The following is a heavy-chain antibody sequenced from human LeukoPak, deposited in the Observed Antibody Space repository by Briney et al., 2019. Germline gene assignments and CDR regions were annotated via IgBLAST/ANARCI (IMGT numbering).Heavy chain of an antibody. V-gene: IGHV4-39*07. Sequence: SETLSLTCSVSGGSISSSLHYWAWTRQPPGKGLEWLATISESGTTYYNPSLKSRVTISLDTSKNQFSLKLSSVTAADTAVYYCTRSLGVVIHGGMDVWGQGTTVTVSS. CDR3: TRSLGVVIHGGMDV. D-gene: IGHD3-3*01. CDR2: ISESGTT. J-gene: IGHJ6*02. CDR1: GGSISSSLHY.